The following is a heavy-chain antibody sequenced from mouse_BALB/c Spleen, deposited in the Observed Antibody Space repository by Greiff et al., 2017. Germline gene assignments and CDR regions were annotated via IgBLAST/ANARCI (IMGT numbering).Heavy chain of an antibody. D-gene: IGHD2-14*01. CDR3: ARGYRYDGY. CDR1: GFNIKDTY. Sequence: DVKLVESGAELVKPGASVKLSCTASGFNIKDTYMHWVKQRPEQGLEWIGRIDPANGNTKYDPKFQGKATITADTSSNTAYLQLSSLTSEDTAVYYCARGYRYDGYWGQGTTLTVSS. J-gene: IGHJ2*01. V-gene: IGHV14-3*02. CDR2: IDPANGNT.